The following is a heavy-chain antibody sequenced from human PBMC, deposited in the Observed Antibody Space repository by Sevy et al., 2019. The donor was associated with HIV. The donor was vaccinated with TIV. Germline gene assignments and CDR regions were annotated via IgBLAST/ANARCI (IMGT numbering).Heavy chain of an antibody. CDR1: GFTFSSYA. V-gene: IGHV3-23*01. D-gene: IGHD3-10*02. Sequence: GGSLRLSCAASGFTFSSYAMSWVRQAPGKGLEWVSTFSFGCGKINYADSVKGRFTISRDNSKNTPYLQMHSLRAEDTAVYYCAREGCSKPHDYWGQGTLVTVSP. CDR2: FSFGCGKI. CDR3: AREGCSKPHDY. J-gene: IGHJ4*02.